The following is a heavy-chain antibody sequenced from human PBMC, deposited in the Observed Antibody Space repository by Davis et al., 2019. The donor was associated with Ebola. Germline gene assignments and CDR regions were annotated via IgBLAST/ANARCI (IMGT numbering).Heavy chain of an antibody. J-gene: IGHJ3*02. V-gene: IGHV1-2*04. D-gene: IGHD3-22*01. Sequence: ASVKVSCKASGYTFTGYYMHWVRQAPGQGLEWMGWINPNSGGTNYAQKFQGWVTMTRDTSISTAYMELSSLRSEDTAVYYCARGLDTMIVWYLVAFDIWGQGTMVTVSS. CDR2: INPNSGGT. CDR1: GYTFTGYY. CDR3: ARGLDTMIVWYLVAFDI.